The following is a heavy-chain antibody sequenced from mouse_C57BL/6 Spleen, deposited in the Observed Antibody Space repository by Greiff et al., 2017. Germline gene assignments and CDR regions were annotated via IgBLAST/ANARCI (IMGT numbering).Heavy chain of an antibody. CDR3: AIIYDGYYWFAY. D-gene: IGHD2-3*01. CDR1: GYTFTSYG. Sequence: QVQLQQSGAELARPGASVKLSCKASGYTFTSYGISWVKQRTGQGLEWIGEIYPRSGNTYYNEKFKGKATLTADKSSSTAYMELRSLTSEDSAVYFCAIIYDGYYWFAYWGQGTLVTVSA. J-gene: IGHJ3*01. V-gene: IGHV1-81*01. CDR2: IYPRSGNT.